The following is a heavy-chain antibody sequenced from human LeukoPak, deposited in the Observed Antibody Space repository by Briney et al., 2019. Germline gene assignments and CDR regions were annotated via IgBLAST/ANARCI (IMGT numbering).Heavy chain of an antibody. CDR3: ARDRLEAVADDDYFDY. J-gene: IGHJ4*02. D-gene: IGHD6-19*01. V-gene: IGHV3-21*01. Sequence: GGSLRLSCAASGFTFSSYSMNWVRQAPGKGLEWVTVISTRSSYIFYADSVKGRFTISRDNAKNSLYLQMNSLRAEDTAVYYCARDRLEAVADDDYFDYWGQGTLVTVSS. CDR2: ISTRSSYI. CDR1: GFTFSSYS.